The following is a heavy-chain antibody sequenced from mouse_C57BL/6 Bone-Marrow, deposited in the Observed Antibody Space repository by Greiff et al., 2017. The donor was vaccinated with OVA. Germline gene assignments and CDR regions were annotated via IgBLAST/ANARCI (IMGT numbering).Heavy chain of an antibody. CDR3: ARHDAYGSRFYAMDC. J-gene: IGHJ4*01. V-gene: IGHV5-9*01. D-gene: IGHD1-1*01. Sequence: EVQLVESGGGLVKPGGSLKLSCAASGFTFSSYTMSWVRQTPEKRLEWVATISGGGGNTYYPDSVKGRFTISRDNAKNTLYLQMSSLRSEDTALYYCARHDAYGSRFYAMDCWGQGTSVTVSS. CDR1: GFTFSSYT. CDR2: ISGGGGNT.